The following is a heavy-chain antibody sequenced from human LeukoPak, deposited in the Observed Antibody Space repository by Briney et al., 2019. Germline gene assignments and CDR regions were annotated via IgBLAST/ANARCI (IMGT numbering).Heavy chain of an antibody. J-gene: IGHJ4*02. CDR1: GFTFSDYY. Sequence: GGSLRLSCAATGFTFSDYYVSWIRQAPGKGLEWVSYISSSGSTIYYADSVKGRFTISRDNAKNSLYLQMNSLRAEDTAVYYCARSRVGNYFDSWGQGTLVTVSS. CDR2: ISSSGSTI. CDR3: ARSRVGNYFDS. D-gene: IGHD2-15*01. V-gene: IGHV3-11*04.